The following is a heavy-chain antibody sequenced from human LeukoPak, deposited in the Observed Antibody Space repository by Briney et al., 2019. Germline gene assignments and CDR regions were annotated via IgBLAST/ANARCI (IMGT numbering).Heavy chain of an antibody. D-gene: IGHD5-18*01. CDR3: VSPRGFSYGYFDY. V-gene: IGHV4-30-2*03. CDR1: GGSISSGAYS. Sequence: SQTLSLTCAVSGGSISSGAYSWSWIRLPPGKGLEWIGHIYHTGSTYYNPSLKSRVTISADTSKNQFSLTLGSVSATDTAVYYCVSPRGFSYGYFDYWGQGTLVTASS. J-gene: IGHJ4*02. CDR2: IYHTGST.